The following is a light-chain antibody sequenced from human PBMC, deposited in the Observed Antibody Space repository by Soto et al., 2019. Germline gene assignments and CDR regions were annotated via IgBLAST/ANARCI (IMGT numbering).Light chain of an antibody. CDR2: GAS. J-gene: IGKJ1*01. Sequence: EIVMTQTPATLSVSPGERATLSCRASQSVSSNVAWYQQKPGQAPRLLIYGASTRATGIPDRFSGSGYGTEFTLTIRSLQSEDFAIYYCQQYNKWPRTFGQGTKVEIK. V-gene: IGKV3-15*01. CDR3: QQYNKWPRT. CDR1: QSVSSN.